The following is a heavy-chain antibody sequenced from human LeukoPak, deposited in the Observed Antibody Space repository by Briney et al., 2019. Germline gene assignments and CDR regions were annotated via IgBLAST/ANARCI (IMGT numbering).Heavy chain of an antibody. CDR1: GFTFSSYA. D-gene: IGHD3-10*01. CDR3: ARGLGVTPYYFDY. CDR2: ISGSGGST. Sequence: PGGSLRLSCAASGFTFSSYAMSWVRQAPGKGLEWVSAISGSGGSTYYADSVKGRFTISRDNAKNSLYLQMNSLRAEDTAVYYCARGLGVTPYYFDYWGQGTLVTVSS. J-gene: IGHJ4*02. V-gene: IGHV3-23*01.